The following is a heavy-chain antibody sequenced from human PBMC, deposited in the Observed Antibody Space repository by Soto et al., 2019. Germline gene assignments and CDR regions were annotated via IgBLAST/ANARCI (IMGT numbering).Heavy chain of an antibody. CDR2: ISSSSSTI. Sequence: GGSLRLSCAASGFTFSSYSMNWVRQAPGKGLEWVSYISSSSSTIYYADSVKGRFTISRDNAKNSLFLQMNSLRAEDTAVYYCAAPSVSSHRPIYYYYYYVDVWGKGTTVTVSS. J-gene: IGHJ6*03. CDR1: GFTFSSYS. D-gene: IGHD3-16*01. CDR3: AAPSVSSHRPIYYYYYYVDV. V-gene: IGHV3-48*01.